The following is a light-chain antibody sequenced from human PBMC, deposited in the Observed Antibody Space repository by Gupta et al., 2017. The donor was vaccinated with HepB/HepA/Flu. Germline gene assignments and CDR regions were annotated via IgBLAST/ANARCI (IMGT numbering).Light chain of an antibody. CDR2: AAS. J-gene: IGKJ4*01. CDR1: QAIGSF. CDR3: QQLKSYPLT. Sequence: DIQLTQSPSFLSASVGDRVTITCRASQAIGSFLGWYQQKSGRAPKFLIYAASTLQSGVPSRFSDSGSGTEFTLTINSLQPEDFATYYCQQLKSYPLTFGGGTKVEI. V-gene: IGKV1-9*01.